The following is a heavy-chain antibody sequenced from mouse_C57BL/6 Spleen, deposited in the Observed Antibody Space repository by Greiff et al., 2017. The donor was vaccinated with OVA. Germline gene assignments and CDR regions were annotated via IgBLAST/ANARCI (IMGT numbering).Heavy chain of an antibody. CDR1: GFTFSDYY. J-gene: IGHJ2*01. CDR2: ISNGGGST. D-gene: IGHD3-1*01. Sequence: EVNLVESGGGLVQPGGSLKLSCAASGFTFSDYYMYWVRQTPEKRLEWVAYISNGGGSTYYPDTVKGRFTISRDNAKNTLYLQMSRLKSEDTAMYYCARLGSGDSCDYWGQGTTLTVSS. CDR3: ARLGSGDSCDY. V-gene: IGHV5-12*01.